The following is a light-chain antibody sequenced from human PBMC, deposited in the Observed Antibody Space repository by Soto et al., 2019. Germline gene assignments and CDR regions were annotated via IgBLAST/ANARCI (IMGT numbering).Light chain of an antibody. CDR3: QKHNSAPLT. Sequence: DIQMTQSPSSLSASVGGRVTITCRASQGISTYLAWYQQKPGKVPKLLIYAASTLQSGVPSRFSGSGSGTEFTLTISSLQPEDVATYYCQKHNSAPLTFGGGTKVEIK. J-gene: IGKJ4*01. V-gene: IGKV1-27*01. CDR2: AAS. CDR1: QGISTY.